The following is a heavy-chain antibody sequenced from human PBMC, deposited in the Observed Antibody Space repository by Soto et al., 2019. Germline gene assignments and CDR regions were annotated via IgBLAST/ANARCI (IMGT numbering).Heavy chain of an antibody. D-gene: IGHD2-8*01. Sequence: HGESLKISCKGSGYSFTSYWIGWVRQMPGKGLEWMGIIYPGDSDTRYSPSFQGQVTISADKSISTAYLQWSSLKASDTAMYYCARQLVSRTNWFDPWGQATLVTVSS. J-gene: IGHJ5*02. CDR1: GYSFTSYW. CDR2: IYPGDSDT. CDR3: ARQLVSRTNWFDP. V-gene: IGHV5-51*01.